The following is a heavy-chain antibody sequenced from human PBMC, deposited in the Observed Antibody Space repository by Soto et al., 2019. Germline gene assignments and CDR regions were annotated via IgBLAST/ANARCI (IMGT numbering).Heavy chain of an antibody. D-gene: IGHD3-10*01. CDR3: ARGRGYYYYYYYMDV. V-gene: IGHV4-34*01. Sequence: SETLSLTCAVYGGSFSGYYWSWIRQPTWKGLEWIGEINHSGSTNYNPSLKSRVTISVDTSKNQFSLKLSSVTAADTAVYYCARGRGYYYYYYYMDVWGKGTTVT. J-gene: IGHJ6*03. CDR1: GGSFSGYY. CDR2: INHSGST.